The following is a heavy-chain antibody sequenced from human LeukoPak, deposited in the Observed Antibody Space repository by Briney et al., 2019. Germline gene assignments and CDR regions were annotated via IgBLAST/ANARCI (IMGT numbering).Heavy chain of an antibody. D-gene: IGHD6-19*01. CDR2: ISASGSST. Sequence: PGGSLRLSCAASGFTFSSYAMSWVRQAPGKGLEWVSSISASGSSTYYADSVKGRFTISRDNSKNTVYLQMNSLRAEDTAVYYCAKTTTGYSSGRFPGWPVDYWGQGTLVTVSS. CDR3: AKTTTGYSSGRFPGWPVDY. V-gene: IGHV3-23*01. CDR1: GFTFSSYA. J-gene: IGHJ4*02.